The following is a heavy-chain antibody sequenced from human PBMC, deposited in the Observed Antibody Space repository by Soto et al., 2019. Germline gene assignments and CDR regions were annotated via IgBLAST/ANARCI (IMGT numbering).Heavy chain of an antibody. J-gene: IGHJ6*03. D-gene: IGHD4-4*01. Sequence: ASVKVSCKASGYTFTSYDINWVRQATGQGLEWMGWMNPNSGNTGYAQKFQGRVTMTRNTSISTAYMELSSLRSEDTAVYYCERAATDYSTEYYYYYMDVWGKGTTVTVSS. CDR2: MNPNSGNT. CDR3: ERAATDYSTEYYYYYMDV. V-gene: IGHV1-8*01. CDR1: GYTFTSYD.